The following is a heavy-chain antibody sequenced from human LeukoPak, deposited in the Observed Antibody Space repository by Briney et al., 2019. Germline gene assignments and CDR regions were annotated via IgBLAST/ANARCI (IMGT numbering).Heavy chain of an antibody. D-gene: IGHD3-22*01. J-gene: IGHJ4*02. CDR3: ARVRRGAFYYDSSGYYYAEYFDY. V-gene: IGHV4-4*07. CDR2: IYTSGST. Sequence: SETLSLTCTVSGGSISSYYWSWIRQPAGKGLEWIGRIYTSGSTNYNPSLKSRVTISVDTSKNQFSLKLSSVTAADTAVYYCARVRRGAFYYDSSGYYYAEYFDYWGQGTLVTVSS. CDR1: GGSISSYY.